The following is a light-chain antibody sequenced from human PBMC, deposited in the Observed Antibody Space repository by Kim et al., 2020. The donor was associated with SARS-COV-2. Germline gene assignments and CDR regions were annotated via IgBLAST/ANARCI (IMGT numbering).Light chain of an antibody. CDR3: HQHNDWPLT. Sequence: SPGERATLSCRASQSVATHLAWYQQKPGQPPRLLISGISTRATGIPARFSGSGSGTEFTLTISSLQSEDFAVYYCHQHNDWPLTFGGGTKVDIK. CDR2: GIS. V-gene: IGKV3-15*01. J-gene: IGKJ4*01. CDR1: QSVATH.